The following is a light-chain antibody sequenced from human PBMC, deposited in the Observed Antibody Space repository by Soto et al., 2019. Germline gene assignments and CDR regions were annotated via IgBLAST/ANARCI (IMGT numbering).Light chain of an antibody. CDR2: DVS. Sequence: QSVLTQPASVSGSPGQSITISCTGTSSDVGGYNYVSWYQQHPGKAPKLMIYDVSNRPSGVYNRFSGSKSGNPASLTISGLQAEDEADYYCTSYTRTSSTTYVFGTGTKVTVL. CDR1: SSDVGGYNY. CDR3: TSYTRTSSTTYV. V-gene: IGLV2-14*01. J-gene: IGLJ1*01.